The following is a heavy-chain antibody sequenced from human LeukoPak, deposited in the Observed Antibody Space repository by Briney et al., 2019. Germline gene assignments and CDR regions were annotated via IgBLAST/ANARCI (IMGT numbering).Heavy chain of an antibody. CDR2: ISNSGRTM. J-gene: IGHJ6*03. V-gene: IGHV3-11*01. CDR3: ARVGNSGSYGYYYYYMDV. CDR1: GFTFSDHH. Sequence: PGGSLRLSCAASGFTFSDHHMSWMRQAPGKGLEWVSYISNSGRTMHYADSVKGRFTISRDNAQNSLYLQMTSLTAEDTAVYFCARVGNSGSYGYYYYYMDVWGKGTTVTVSS. D-gene: IGHD1-26*01.